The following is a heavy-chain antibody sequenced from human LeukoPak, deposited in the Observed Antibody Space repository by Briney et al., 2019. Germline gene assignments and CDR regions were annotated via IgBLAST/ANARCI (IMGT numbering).Heavy chain of an antibody. D-gene: IGHD6-13*01. Sequence: PGGSLRLSCAGSRFIFSDYYMAWVRQAPGKGLEWVANIKQDGTDKLYVDSVKGRFTLSRDNAKNTLYLQMSSLRVADTAVYYCAKELAVGTGAYNHWGQGTLVTVSS. CDR1: RFIFSDYY. CDR2: IKQDGTDK. J-gene: IGHJ4*02. V-gene: IGHV3-7*01. CDR3: AKELAVGTGAYNH.